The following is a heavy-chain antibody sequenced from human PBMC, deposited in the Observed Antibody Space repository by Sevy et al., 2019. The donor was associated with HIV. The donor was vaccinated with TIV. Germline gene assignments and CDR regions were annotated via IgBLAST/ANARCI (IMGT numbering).Heavy chain of an antibody. V-gene: IGHV1-24*01. CDR3: AVTKDYYENSGNPFDN. J-gene: IGHJ4*02. CDR1: GYSLSNLA. CDR2: FDPEDGET. Sequence: ASVKVSCKVSGYSLSNLAMHWVRQAPGKGLEWMGTFDPEDGETIYAQNFQGRVTLTEDTSTDTAYMELSSLRSEDTAVFYCAVTKDYYENSGNPFDNWGQGTLVTVSS. D-gene: IGHD3-22*01.